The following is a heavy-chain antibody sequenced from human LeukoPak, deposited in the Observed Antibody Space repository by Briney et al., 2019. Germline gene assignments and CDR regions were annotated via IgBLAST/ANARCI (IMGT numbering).Heavy chain of an antibody. CDR2: IIPIFGTA. CDR1: GGTFSSYA. J-gene: IGHJ4*02. D-gene: IGHD2-2*01. V-gene: IGHV1-69*01. CDR3: ARPRTVVPAALDY. Sequence: SVKVSCKASGGTFSSYAISWVRQAPGQGLEWMGGIIPIFGTANYAQKFQGRVTITADESTSTAYMELSSLRSEDTAVYYCARPRTVVPAALDYWGQGTLVTVSS.